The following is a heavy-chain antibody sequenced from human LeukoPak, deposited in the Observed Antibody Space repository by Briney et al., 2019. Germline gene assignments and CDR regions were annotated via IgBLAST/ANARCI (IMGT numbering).Heavy chain of an antibody. CDR2: NSSSSSYI. D-gene: IGHD3-22*01. V-gene: IGHV3-21*01. Sequence: GGSLRLSCAASGLTFTSYSMNWVRQAPGKGLECVSYNSSSSSYIHYADSVKGRFTISRDNTQNSLYLQMNSVRAEDTAVYFCAREDNSGYIDYWGQGTLVTVSS. CDR1: GLTFTSYS. J-gene: IGHJ4*02. CDR3: AREDNSGYIDY.